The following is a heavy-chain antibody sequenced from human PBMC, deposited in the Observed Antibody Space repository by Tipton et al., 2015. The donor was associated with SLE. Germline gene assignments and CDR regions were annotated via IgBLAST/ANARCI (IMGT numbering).Heavy chain of an antibody. J-gene: IGHJ4*02. V-gene: IGHV3-23*01. D-gene: IGHD3-3*01. CDR3: ATYGTIFGVVIIPFEN. Sequence: SLRLSCAASEFTFSKYAMSWVRQAPGKGLQWVSAISDSGSDTYYADSVKGRFTISRDNSKNTLSLQMNSLRAEDTAVYYCATYGTIFGVVIIPFENWGQGALVTVSS. CDR2: ISDSGSDT. CDR1: EFTFSKYA.